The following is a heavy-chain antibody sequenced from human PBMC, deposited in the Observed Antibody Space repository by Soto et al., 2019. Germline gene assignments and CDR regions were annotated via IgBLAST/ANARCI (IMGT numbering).Heavy chain of an antibody. Sequence: SETLSLTCTVSGGSISSGGYYWSWIRQHPGKGLEWIGYIYYSGTTYHNPSLKSRVTMSVDTSKNQFSLKLSSVTAADTAIYYCARIYYYYDSSGYCDPWGQGTPVTVSS. J-gene: IGHJ5*02. CDR1: GGSISSGGYY. CDR2: IYYSGTT. D-gene: IGHD3-22*01. CDR3: ARIYYYYDSSGYCDP. V-gene: IGHV4-31*03.